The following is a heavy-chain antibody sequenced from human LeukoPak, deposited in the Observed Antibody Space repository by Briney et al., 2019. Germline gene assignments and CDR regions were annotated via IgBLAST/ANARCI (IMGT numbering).Heavy chain of an antibody. J-gene: IGHJ4*02. CDR2: MNPNSGNT. Sequence: ASVKVSCKASGYTFTSYDINWVRQATGQGLEWMGWMNPNSGNTGYAQKFQGRVTMTTDTSTSTAYMELRSLRSDDTAVYYCARERRGYSYGLHDYWGQGTLVTVSS. D-gene: IGHD5-18*01. V-gene: IGHV1-8*01. CDR3: ARERRGYSYGLHDY. CDR1: GYTFTSYD.